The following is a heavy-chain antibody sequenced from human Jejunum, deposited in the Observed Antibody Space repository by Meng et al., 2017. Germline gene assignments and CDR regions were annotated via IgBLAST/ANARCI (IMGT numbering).Heavy chain of an antibody. V-gene: IGHV4-39*07. J-gene: IGHJ4*02. CDR1: GDSISSSSYY. CDR2: IYYSGTT. CDR3: AREMTSAYFSES. Sequence: GSLRLSCTVSGDSISSSSYYWGWIRQTPGKGLEWIGGIYYSGTTYYNPSLNSRVTISVDTSKNHFSLKLNSVTAADTAVYYCAREMTSAYFSESWGQGTLVTVSS. D-gene: IGHD3-22*01.